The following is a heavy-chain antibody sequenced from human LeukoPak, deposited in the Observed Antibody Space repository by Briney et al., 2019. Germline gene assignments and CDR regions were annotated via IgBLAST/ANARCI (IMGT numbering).Heavy chain of an antibody. J-gene: IGHJ6*03. CDR1: GFTFSSYS. Sequence: PGGSLRLSCAASGFTFSSYSMNWVRQAPGKGLEWVSYISSSSSTIYYADSVKGRFTISRDNAKNSLYLQMNSLRAEDTAVYYCARDPRWFGELHHRNYYMDVWGKGTTVTVSS. D-gene: IGHD3-10*01. CDR2: ISSSSSTI. CDR3: ARDPRWFGELHHRNYYMDV. V-gene: IGHV3-48*01.